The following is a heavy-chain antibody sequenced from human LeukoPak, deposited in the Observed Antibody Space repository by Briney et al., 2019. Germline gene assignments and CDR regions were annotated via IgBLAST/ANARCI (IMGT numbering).Heavy chain of an antibody. Sequence: GGSLRLSCAVSGFTFSSFPFHWVRQATGKGLECVAAISTDGSYKYHGDSVKGRFTISRDNPMNTLYLQMNDLRPDDTAVYYCARSLIPGRWYFDLWGRGTLVTVSS. J-gene: IGHJ2*01. CDR1: GFTFSSFP. V-gene: IGHV3-30*04. CDR3: ARSLIPGRWYFDL. CDR2: ISTDGSYK. D-gene: IGHD3-16*01.